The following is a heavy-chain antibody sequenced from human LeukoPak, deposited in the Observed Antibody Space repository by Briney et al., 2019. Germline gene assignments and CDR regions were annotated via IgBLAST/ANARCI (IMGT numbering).Heavy chain of an antibody. D-gene: IGHD1-26*01. V-gene: IGHV3-23*01. CDR1: GFTFSGYA. Sequence: GGALRLSCAASGFTFSGYAMSWVRQAPGKGLEWVSAIRDSGSSTHYADSVKGRFTTSRDNSKNTLFLQMNSLRAEDTAIYYCAKYGPQDSGSSHFDYWGQGALVTVSS. CDR2: IRDSGSST. CDR3: AKYGPQDSGSSHFDY. J-gene: IGHJ4*02.